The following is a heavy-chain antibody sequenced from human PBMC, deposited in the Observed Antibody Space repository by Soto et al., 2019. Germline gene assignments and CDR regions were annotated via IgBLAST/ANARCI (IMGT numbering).Heavy chain of an antibody. Sequence: GGSLRPSCAASGFTFSDAWRSWVRQAAGKGLDWVGRIKSKSDGGTTEDAEPVRGRFNISRDDSKNTLYLQMNSLKTEDTAVYYCTTDLWRIAVVVGSTGYFNPWGQGT. D-gene: IGHD2-15*01. CDR3: TTDLWRIAVVVGSTGYFNP. CDR2: IKSKSDGGTT. CDR1: GFTFSDAW. J-gene: IGHJ5*02. V-gene: IGHV3-15*01.